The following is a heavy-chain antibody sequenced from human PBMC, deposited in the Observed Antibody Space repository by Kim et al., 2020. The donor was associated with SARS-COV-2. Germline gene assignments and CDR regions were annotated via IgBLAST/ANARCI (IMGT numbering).Heavy chain of an antibody. V-gene: IGHV3-7*01. CDR3: VRVSHYYDDSGSYYYYGMDV. J-gene: IGHJ6*02. Sequence: GGSLRLSCAASGFTFSSYWMSWVRQAPGKGLEWVANIRHEGSEKYYVDSGKGRFTISRDNAKNSLYLQMSSLRAEDTAVFYCVRVSHYYDDSGSYYYYGMDVWGQGTTVIVSS. D-gene: IGHD3-10*01. CDR1: GFTFSSYW. CDR2: IRHEGSEK.